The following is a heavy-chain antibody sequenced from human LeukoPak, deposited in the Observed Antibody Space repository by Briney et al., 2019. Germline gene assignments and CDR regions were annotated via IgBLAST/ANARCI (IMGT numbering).Heavy chain of an antibody. Sequence: SETLSLTCAVYGGSFSGYYWSWIRQPPGKGLEWIGEINHSGSTNYNPSLKSRVTISVDTSKNQFSLKLSSVTAADTAVYYCARGREQQLVHQYFQHWGQGTLVTVSS. CDR2: INHSGST. V-gene: IGHV4-34*01. D-gene: IGHD6-13*01. CDR1: GGSFSGYY. CDR3: ARGREQQLVHQYFQH. J-gene: IGHJ1*01.